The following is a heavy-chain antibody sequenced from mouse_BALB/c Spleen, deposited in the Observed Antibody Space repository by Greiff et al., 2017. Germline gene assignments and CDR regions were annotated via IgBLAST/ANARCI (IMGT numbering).Heavy chain of an antibody. CDR1: GFTFSSYG. CDR3: ARHGGYSSSSPWYFDV. D-gene: IGHD1-1*01. V-gene: IGHV5-6*02. J-gene: IGHJ1*01. Sequence: EVMLVESGGDLVKPGGSLKLSCAASGFTFSSYGMSWVRQTPDKRLEWVATISSGGRYTYYPDSVKGRFTISRDNAKNTLYLQMSSLKSEDTAMYYCARHGGYSSSSPWYFDVWGEGTTVTVSS. CDR2: ISSGGRYT.